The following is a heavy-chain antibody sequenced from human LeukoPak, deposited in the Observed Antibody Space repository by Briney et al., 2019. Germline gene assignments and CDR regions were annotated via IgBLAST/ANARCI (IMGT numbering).Heavy chain of an antibody. V-gene: IGHV3-33*01. CDR1: GFTFSSYG. J-gene: IGHJ4*02. Sequence: GGSLRLSCAASGFTFSSYGMHWVRQAPGKGLEWVAVIWYDGDNKYYADSVKGRFTISRDNSKNTVYLQMNSLRAEDTAVYYCARDSYYHDSSGYYKGYWGQGTLVTVPS. CDR2: IWYDGDNK. D-gene: IGHD3-22*01. CDR3: ARDSYYHDSSGYYKGY.